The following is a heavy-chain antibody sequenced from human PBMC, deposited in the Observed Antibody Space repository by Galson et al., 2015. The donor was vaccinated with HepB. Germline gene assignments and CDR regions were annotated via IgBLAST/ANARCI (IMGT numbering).Heavy chain of an antibody. CDR2: ISWDGGST. V-gene: IGHV3-43D*03. CDR1: GFTFDDYA. CDR3: AKGPGYYDSSGYYFGAYFDY. J-gene: IGHJ4*02. D-gene: IGHD3-22*01. Sequence: SLRLSCAASGFTFDDYAMHWVRQAPGKGLEWVSLISWDGGSTYYADSVKGRFTISRDNSKNSLYLQMNSLRAEDTALYYCAKGPGYYDSSGYYFGAYFDYWGQGTLVTVSS.